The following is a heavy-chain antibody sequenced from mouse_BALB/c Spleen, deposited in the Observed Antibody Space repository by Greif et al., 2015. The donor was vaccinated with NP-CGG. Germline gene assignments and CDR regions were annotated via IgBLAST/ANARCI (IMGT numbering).Heavy chain of an antibody. CDR2: IYPGNSDT. V-gene: IGHV1-5*01. CDR1: GYTFTSYW. Sequence: EVQLVESGTVLARPGASVKMSCKASGYTFTSYWMHWVKQRPGQGLEWIGAIYPGNSDTSYNQKFKGKAKLTAVTSTSTAYMELSSLTNEDSAVYYCTRYYGSSYDYAMDYWGQGTSVTVSS. D-gene: IGHD1-1*01. CDR3: TRYYGSSYDYAMDY. J-gene: IGHJ4*01.